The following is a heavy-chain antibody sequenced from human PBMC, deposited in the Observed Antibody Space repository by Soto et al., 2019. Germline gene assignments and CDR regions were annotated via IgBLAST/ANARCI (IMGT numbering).Heavy chain of an antibody. D-gene: IGHD3-3*01. Sequence: PGESLKISCKGSGYSFTSYWIGWVRQMPGKGLEWMGIIYPGDSGTRYSPSCQGQVTISADKSTSTASLQWSSLKASDTAMYYCARRSDFWSGYMDDYGMDVWGQGTTVTVSS. CDR2: IYPGDSGT. CDR1: GYSFTSYW. CDR3: ARRSDFWSGYMDDYGMDV. V-gene: IGHV5-51*01. J-gene: IGHJ6*02.